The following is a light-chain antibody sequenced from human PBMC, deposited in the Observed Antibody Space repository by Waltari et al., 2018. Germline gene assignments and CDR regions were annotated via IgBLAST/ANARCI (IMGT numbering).Light chain of an antibody. CDR2: DTS. V-gene: IGKV3-11*01. CDR1: QSVSSY. J-gene: IGKJ4*01. CDR3: QQRSNWPLLT. Sequence: EIVLTQSPATLSLSPGERATLSCRASQSVSSYLAWYQQKPGQAPRLLIYDTSNRATGIPARFSGSGSGTDFTLTINSLEPEDFALYYCQQRSNWPLLTFGGGTKVEIK.